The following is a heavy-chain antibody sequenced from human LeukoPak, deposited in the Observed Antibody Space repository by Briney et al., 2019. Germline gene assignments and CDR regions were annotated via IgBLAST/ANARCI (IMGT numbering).Heavy chain of an antibody. CDR2: ISYDGSNK. CDR3: ARGAAAGTQHDAFDI. V-gene: IGHV3-30*01. J-gene: IGHJ3*02. D-gene: IGHD6-13*01. Sequence: GGSLRLSCAASGFTFSSYAMHWVRQAPGKGLEWVAVISYDGSNKYCADSVKGRFTISRDNSKNTLYLQMNSLRAEDTAVYYCARGAAAGTQHDAFDIWGQGTMVTVSS. CDR1: GFTFSSYA.